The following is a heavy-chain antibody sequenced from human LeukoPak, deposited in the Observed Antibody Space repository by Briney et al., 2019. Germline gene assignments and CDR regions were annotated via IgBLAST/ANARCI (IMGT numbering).Heavy chain of an antibody. CDR3: ARVRWGGSPYAFDI. V-gene: IGHV3-21*01. D-gene: IGHD1-26*01. CDR2: ISSSSSYI. Sequence: PGGSLRLSYAASGFTFSSYSMNWVRQAPGKGLEWVSSISSSSSYIYYADSVKGRFTISRDNAKNSLYLQMNSLRAEDTAVYYCARVRWGGSPYAFDIWGQGTMVTVSS. CDR1: GFTFSSYS. J-gene: IGHJ3*02.